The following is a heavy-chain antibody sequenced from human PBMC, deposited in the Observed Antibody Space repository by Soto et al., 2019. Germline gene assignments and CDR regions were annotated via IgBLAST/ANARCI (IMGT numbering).Heavy chain of an antibody. CDR3: ARGDGFYYDRRGYYGGTVYFAQ. CDR2: IKQDGSEK. J-gene: IGHJ4*02. Sequence: GGSLRLSCATSGFTLSMYWMSCVRHSPGKWLEWVANIKQDGSEKYYVDSVKGRFTISRDNTKNSLFLQMNSLRADDTAVYYCARGDGFYYDRRGYYGGTVYFAQWAQGT. D-gene: IGHD3-22*01. V-gene: IGHV3-7*01. CDR1: GFTLSMYW.